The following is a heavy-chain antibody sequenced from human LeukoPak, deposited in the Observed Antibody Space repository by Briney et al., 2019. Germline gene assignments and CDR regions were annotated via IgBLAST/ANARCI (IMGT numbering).Heavy chain of an antibody. CDR2: IWYDGSNK. CDR1: GFTFSSYG. J-gene: IGHJ5*02. D-gene: IGHD4-11*01. Sequence: GRSLRLSCAASGFTFSSYGMHWVRQAPGKGLEWVAVIWYDGSNKYYADSVKGRFTIPRDNSKNTLYLQMNSLRAEDTAVYYCARDNYPDNWFDPWGQGTLVTVSS. CDR3: ARDNYPDNWFDP. V-gene: IGHV3-33*01.